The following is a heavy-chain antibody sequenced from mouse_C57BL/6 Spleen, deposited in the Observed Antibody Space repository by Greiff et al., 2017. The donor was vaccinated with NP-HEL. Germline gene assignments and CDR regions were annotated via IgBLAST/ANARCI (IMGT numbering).Heavy chain of an antibody. V-gene: IGHV1-18*01. J-gene: IGHJ4*01. Sequence: VQLQQSGPELVKPGASVKIPCKASGYTFTDYNMDWVKQSHGKSLEWIGDINPNNGGTIYNQKFTGKATLTVDKSSSTAYMGLRSLTSEDTAVYYCARRGITTVVANYYAMDYWGQGTSVTVSS. CDR2: INPNNGGT. CDR3: ARRGITTVVANYYAMDY. D-gene: IGHD1-1*01. CDR1: GYTFTDYN.